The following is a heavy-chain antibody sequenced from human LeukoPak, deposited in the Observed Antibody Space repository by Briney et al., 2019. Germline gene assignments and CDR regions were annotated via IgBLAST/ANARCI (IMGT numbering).Heavy chain of an antibody. CDR2: IYTSGST. CDR1: GGSISSYY. J-gene: IGHJ1*01. Sequence: SETLSLTCTVSGGSISSYYWSWIRQPPGKGLEWIGRIYTSGSTKYNPSLKSRVTISVDTSKYQFSLKLSSVTAADTAVYYCARGYSSSWYTYFQHWGQGTLVTVSS. CDR3: ARGYSSSWYTYFQH. D-gene: IGHD6-13*01. V-gene: IGHV4-4*07.